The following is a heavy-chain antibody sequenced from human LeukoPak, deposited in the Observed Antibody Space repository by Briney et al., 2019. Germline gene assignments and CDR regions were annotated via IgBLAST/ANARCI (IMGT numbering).Heavy chain of an antibody. Sequence: GGSLRLSCAASGFTFSSYEMNWVRQAPGKGLEWVSYISSSGSTIYYADSVKGRFTISRDNAKNSLYLQMNSLRAEDTAVYYCARVHYGDYVFRAFDIWAKGQWSPSLQ. D-gene: IGHD4-17*01. CDR1: GFTFSSYE. CDR2: ISSSGSTI. V-gene: IGHV3-48*03. CDR3: ARVHYGDYVFRAFDI. J-gene: IGHJ3*02.